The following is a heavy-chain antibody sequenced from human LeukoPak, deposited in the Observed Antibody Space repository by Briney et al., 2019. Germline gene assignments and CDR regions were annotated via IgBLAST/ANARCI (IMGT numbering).Heavy chain of an antibody. CDR2: IYPRDSRT. J-gene: IGHJ4*02. V-gene: IGHV5-51*01. D-gene: IGHD2-2*01. Sequence: ECLKISCKGSGYSFSSYWIAWVRQMPGKGLEWMGVIYPRDSRTTYSPSFQDQVTISADKSISTAYLQWTSLKASDTAMYYCARHLSDITSSPNYWGPGTLVTVSS. CDR3: ARHLSDITSSPNY. CDR1: GYSFSSYW.